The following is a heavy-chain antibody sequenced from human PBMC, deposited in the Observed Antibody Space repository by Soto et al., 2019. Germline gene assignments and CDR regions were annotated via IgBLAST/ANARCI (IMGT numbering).Heavy chain of an antibody. CDR1: GFTFSSYA. D-gene: IGHD6-25*01. J-gene: IGHJ5*02. CDR3: AKDSMVQRPLAPGNWFDP. Sequence: GGSLRLSCAASGFTFSSYAMSWVRQAPGKGLEWVSAISGSGGSTYYADSVKGRFTISRDNSKNTPYLQMNSLRAEDTAVYYCAKDSMVQRPLAPGNWFDPWGQGTLVTVSS. CDR2: ISGSGGST. V-gene: IGHV3-23*01.